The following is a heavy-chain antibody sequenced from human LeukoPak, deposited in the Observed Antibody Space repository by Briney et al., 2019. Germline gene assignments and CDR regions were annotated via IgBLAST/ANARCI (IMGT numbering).Heavy chain of an antibody. CDR1: GFTFSSYG. CDR3: ARDNYDSSGYYYYYYYYMDV. Sequence: GGSLRLSCAASGFTFSSYGMHWVRQAPGKGLEWVAVISYDGSNKYNEDSVKGRFTISRDNAKNSLYLQMNSLRAEDTAVYYCARDNYDSSGYYYYYYYYMDVWGKGTTVTISS. CDR2: ISYDGSNK. J-gene: IGHJ6*03. V-gene: IGHV3-30*03. D-gene: IGHD3-22*01.